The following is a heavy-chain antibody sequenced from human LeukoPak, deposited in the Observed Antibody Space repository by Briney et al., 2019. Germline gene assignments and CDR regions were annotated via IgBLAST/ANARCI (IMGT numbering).Heavy chain of an antibody. D-gene: IGHD6-19*01. V-gene: IGHV3-7*01. CDR3: AREVAGTPWIDY. Sequence: GGSLRLSCAASGFIFSRYWLTWVRQAPGKGPEWVANIKEDGSEKYYVDSVKGRFTISRDNAKNSLFLQMNSLRAEDTAVYYCAREVAGTPWIDYWGQGTLVTVSS. J-gene: IGHJ4*02. CDR2: IKEDGSEK. CDR1: GFIFSRYW.